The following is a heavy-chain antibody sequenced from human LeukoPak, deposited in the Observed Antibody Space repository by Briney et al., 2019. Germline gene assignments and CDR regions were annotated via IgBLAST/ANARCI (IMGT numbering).Heavy chain of an antibody. J-gene: IGHJ3*02. CDR1: AGSMRSHY. CDR2: IYYSGTT. V-gene: IGHV4-59*11. Sequence: PSETLSLTCTVSAGSMRSHYWSWIRQPPGKDLEWMGFIYYSGTTRYKPSLQSRVTISADTSKNQFSLKLTSVTAADTAVYFCARLLDNDSSGDPDTFDMWGQGTMVTVSS. D-gene: IGHD3-22*01. CDR3: ARLLDNDSSGDPDTFDM.